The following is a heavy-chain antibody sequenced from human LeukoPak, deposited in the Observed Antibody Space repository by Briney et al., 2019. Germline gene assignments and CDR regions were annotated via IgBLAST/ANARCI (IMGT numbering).Heavy chain of an antibody. J-gene: IGHJ6*04. CDR2: IKQDGSEK. CDR3: ARYKSGEASTYCYYYGMDV. V-gene: IGHV3-7*03. CDR1: GFTFSSYW. Sequence: PGGSLRLSCAASGFTFSSYWMSWVRQAPGKGLEWVANIKQDGSEKYYVDSVKGRFTISRDNAKNSLYLQMNSLRAEDTAVYYCARYKSGEASTYCYYYGMDVWGKGTTVTVSS. D-gene: IGHD2-2*01.